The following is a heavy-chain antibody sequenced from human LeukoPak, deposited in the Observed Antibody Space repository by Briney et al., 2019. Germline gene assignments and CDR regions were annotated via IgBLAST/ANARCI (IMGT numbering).Heavy chain of an antibody. CDR1: RFTFNKYY. D-gene: IGHD3-16*01. CDR3: AKIGYLGDYYYYYMDV. CDR2: ISGSGGST. V-gene: IGHV3-23*01. Sequence: GGSLRLSCVASRFTFNKYYMSWVRQAPGKGLEWVSAISGSGGSTYYADSVKGRFTISRDNSKNTLYLQMNSLRAEDTAVYYCAKIGYLGDYYYYYMDVWGKGTTVTVSS. J-gene: IGHJ6*03.